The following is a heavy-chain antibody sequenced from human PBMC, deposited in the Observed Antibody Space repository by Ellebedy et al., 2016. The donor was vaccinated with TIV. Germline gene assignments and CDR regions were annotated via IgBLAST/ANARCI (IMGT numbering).Heavy chain of an antibody. CDR3: ARRHSGSFPY. Sequence: ASVKVSCXTSGYTFTSYDINWVRQAPGQGLEWMGWMNPSGNTGSAQKFQGRVTMTRNTSISTTYMELSSLRSEDTAIYYCARRHSGSFPYWGQGTLVTVSS. CDR2: MNPSGNT. CDR1: GYTFTSYD. D-gene: IGHD1-26*01. J-gene: IGHJ4*02. V-gene: IGHV1-8*01.